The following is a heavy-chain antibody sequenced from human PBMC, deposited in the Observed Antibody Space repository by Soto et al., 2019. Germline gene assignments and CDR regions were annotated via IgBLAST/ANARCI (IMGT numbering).Heavy chain of an antibody. CDR1: GFSLSNARMG. J-gene: IGHJ4*02. CDR3: ARIAASYSYGYDY. D-gene: IGHD5-18*01. V-gene: IGHV2-26*01. Sequence: QVTLKESGPVLVKPTETLTLTCTVSGFSLSNARMGVSWIRQPPGKALEWLAHIFSNDEESYSTSLKSRLTISKDTSKSQVVLTMTNMDPVDTATYYCARIAASYSYGYDYWGQGTLVTVSS. CDR2: IFSNDEE.